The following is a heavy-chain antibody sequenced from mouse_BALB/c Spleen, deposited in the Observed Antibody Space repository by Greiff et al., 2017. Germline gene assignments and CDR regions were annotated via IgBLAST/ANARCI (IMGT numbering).Heavy chain of an antibody. J-gene: IGHJ3*01. D-gene: IGHD2-10*02. CDR1: GYTFTSYW. CDR2: INPSTGYT. CDR3: ARRGMTSFAY. Sequence: VQLQQSGAELAKPGASVKMSCKASGYTFTSYWMHWVKQRPGQGLEWIGYINPSTGYTEYNQKFKDKATLTADKSSSTAYMQLSSLTSEDSAVYYCARRGMTSFAYWGQGTLVTVSA. V-gene: IGHV1-7*01.